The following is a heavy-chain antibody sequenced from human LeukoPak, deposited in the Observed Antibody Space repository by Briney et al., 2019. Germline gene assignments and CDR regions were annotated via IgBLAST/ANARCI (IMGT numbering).Heavy chain of an antibody. CDR3: AREASTGKKVYYYYMDV. Sequence: GETLRLSCAASGFTFNNYGMNWVRQAPGKGLGWVANIKQDGSEKYYVDSVKGRFTISRDNAKNSLYLQMNSLRAEDTPVYYCAREASTGKKVYYYYMDVWGKGTTVTISS. CDR1: GFTFNNYG. V-gene: IGHV3-7*01. D-gene: IGHD1-26*01. CDR2: IKQDGSEK. J-gene: IGHJ6*03.